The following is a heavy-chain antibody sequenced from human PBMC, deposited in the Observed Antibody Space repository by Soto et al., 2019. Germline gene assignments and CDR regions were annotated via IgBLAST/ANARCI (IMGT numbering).Heavy chain of an antibody. CDR2: LIHGGST. CDR3: ARSPLGYDYVRQTWREVGDSFDI. CDR1: GASLGGFH. J-gene: IGHJ3*02. Sequence: PSETLSLTCAIYGASLGGFHWTWLRQAPGKGLEWIGGLIHGGSTNYNPSLKGRVSFSLDTSKNQFSLHLMSVTAADTAVYYCARSPLGYDYVRQTWREVGDSFDIWGRGTLVTVSS. V-gene: IGHV4-34*12. D-gene: IGHD3-16*01.